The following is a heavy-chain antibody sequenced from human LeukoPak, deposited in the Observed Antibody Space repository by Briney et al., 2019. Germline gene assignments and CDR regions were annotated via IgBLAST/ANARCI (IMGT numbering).Heavy chain of an antibody. CDR1: GLTFSSYS. CDR3: ARASNYYDSSGYFGY. D-gene: IGHD3-22*01. V-gene: IGHV3-21*01. J-gene: IGHJ4*02. Sequence: GGSLRLSCAASGLTFSSYSMNWVRQAPGKGLEWVSSISSSSSYIYYADSVKGRFTISRDNAKNSLYLQMNSLRAEDTAVYYCARASNYYDSSGYFGYWGQGTLVTVSS. CDR2: ISSSSSYI.